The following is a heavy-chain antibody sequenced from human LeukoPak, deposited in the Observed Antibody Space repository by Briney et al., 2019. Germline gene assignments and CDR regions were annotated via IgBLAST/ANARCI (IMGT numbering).Heavy chain of an antibody. J-gene: IGHJ5*02. CDR2: INQDGRHR. V-gene: IGHV3-7*01. CDR3: ARGGRGWFDP. D-gene: IGHD1-26*01. CDR1: GLAFSTYW. Sequence: GGSLRLSCVASGLAFSTYWMTCVRQPPGKGLEWVANINQDGRHRYFVNSVEGRFSISRDNAKNSLYLQIDSLRADDTAVYYCARGGRGWFDPWGQGTLVTVSS.